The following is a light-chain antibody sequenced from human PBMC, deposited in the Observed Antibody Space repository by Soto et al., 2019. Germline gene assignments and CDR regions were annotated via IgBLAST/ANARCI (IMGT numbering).Light chain of an antibody. CDR1: QSVSRY. J-gene: IGKJ1*01. V-gene: IGKV3-11*01. CDR3: QHRSNWPRT. CDR2: DAS. Sequence: EIVLTQSPATLSLSPGDTATLSCRASQSVSRYLAWYQQKPGQAPRLLIYDASNRATGIPARFSGSGSGPDLTLTICSLEPEDFAVYYCQHRSNWPRTFGQGTKVEIK.